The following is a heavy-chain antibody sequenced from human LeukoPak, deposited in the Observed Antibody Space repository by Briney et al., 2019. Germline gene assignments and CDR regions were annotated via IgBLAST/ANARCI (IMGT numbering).Heavy chain of an antibody. CDR3: ARGGRWLHVGFDP. Sequence: SETLSLTCAVYGGSFSGYYWSWIRQPPGKGLEWIGEINHSGSTNYNPSLKSRVTISVDTSKNQFSLKLSSVTAADTAVYYCARGGRWLHVGFDPWGQGTLVTVSS. CDR2: INHSGST. J-gene: IGHJ5*02. D-gene: IGHD5-24*01. V-gene: IGHV4-34*01. CDR1: GGSFSGYY.